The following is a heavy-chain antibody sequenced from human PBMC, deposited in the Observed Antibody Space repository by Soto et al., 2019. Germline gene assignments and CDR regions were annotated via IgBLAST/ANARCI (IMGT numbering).Heavy chain of an antibody. Sequence: ISCPASGYSFTAYWITWVRQMPGKGLEWMATIDPSDSYVDYSPSFRGHVTFSVDRSITTVYLQWNSLKASDSAMYFCTRRASSSFYHFEFWGEGALVTVSS. D-gene: IGHD2-2*01. V-gene: IGHV5-10-1*01. CDR1: GYSFTAYW. CDR2: IDPSDSYV. J-gene: IGHJ4*02. CDR3: TRRASSSFYHFEF.